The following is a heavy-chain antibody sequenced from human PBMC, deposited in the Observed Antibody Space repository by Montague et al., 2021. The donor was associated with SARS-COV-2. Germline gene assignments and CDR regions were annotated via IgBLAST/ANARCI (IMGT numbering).Heavy chain of an antibody. V-gene: IGHV4-39*07. Sequence: SETRSLTCTVSDDSSSSSIYYWGWIRQPPGKGLEWIGTISYSGSTYHNPSLHSRVAISVDTSKKRFSLRLTSVTAADTAVYFCARDHYHSSWFKYWGPGTLGTVSS. CDR3: ARDHYHSSWFKY. CDR2: ISYSGST. CDR1: DDSSSSSIYY. J-gene: IGHJ4*02. D-gene: IGHD6-13*01.